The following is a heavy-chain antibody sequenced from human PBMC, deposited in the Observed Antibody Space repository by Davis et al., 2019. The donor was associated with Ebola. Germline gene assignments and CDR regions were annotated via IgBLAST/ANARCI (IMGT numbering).Heavy chain of an antibody. J-gene: IGHJ4*02. V-gene: IGHV1-2*02. CDR3: ARVSNDIVDY. Sequence: ASVKVSCKASGYTFTGYYMHWVRQAPGQGLAWMGWSNAHSGGTNYAQKFQGRVTMTRDTSISKAYMELSRLRSDDTAVYYCARVSNDIVDYWGQGTLVTVSS. CDR1: GYTFTGYY. D-gene: IGHD1-1*01. CDR2: SNAHSGGT.